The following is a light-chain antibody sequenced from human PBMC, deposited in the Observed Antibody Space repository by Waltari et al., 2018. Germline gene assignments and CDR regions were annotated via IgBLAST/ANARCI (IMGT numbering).Light chain of an antibody. V-gene: IGLV2-14*01. J-gene: IGLJ2*01. CDR3: SSYTTRGTVV. CDR1: DNDIAPYNY. Sequence: QSALTQPASMSGSPGQSITIPCHGTDNDIAPYNYVPWYQQHPGKVPKLIIYDVTLRPSGVSYRFSGSKSGNTASLSISALQAEDEAGYYCSSYTTRGTVVFGGGTTLTV. CDR2: DVT.